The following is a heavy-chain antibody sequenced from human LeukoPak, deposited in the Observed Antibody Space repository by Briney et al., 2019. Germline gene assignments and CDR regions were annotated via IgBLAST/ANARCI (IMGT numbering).Heavy chain of an antibody. V-gene: IGHV4-38-2*02. CDR1: GYSISSGYY. J-gene: IGHJ4*02. Sequence: PSETLSLTCTVSGYSISSGYYWGWIRQPPGKGLEWIGSIYHSGCTYYNPSLKSRVTISVDTSKNQFSLKLSSVTAADTAVYYCARDPLSYCSSTSCYEWLDYWGQGTLVTVSS. CDR3: ARDPLSYCSSTSCYEWLDY. D-gene: IGHD2-2*01. CDR2: IYHSGCT.